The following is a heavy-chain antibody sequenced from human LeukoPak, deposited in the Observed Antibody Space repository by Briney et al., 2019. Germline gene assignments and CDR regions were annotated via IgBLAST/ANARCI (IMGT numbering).Heavy chain of an antibody. CDR1: GFTFSSYA. CDR2: ISGSGGST. J-gene: IGHJ2*01. V-gene: IGHV3-23*01. D-gene: IGHD6-19*01. Sequence: PGGSLRLSCAASGFTFSSYAMSWVRQAPGKGLEWVSAISGSGGSTYYADSVKGRLTISRDNSKNTLYLQMNSLRAEDTAVYYCAKCGEAVAGTGYWYFDLWGRGTLVTVSS. CDR3: AKCGEAVAGTGYWYFDL.